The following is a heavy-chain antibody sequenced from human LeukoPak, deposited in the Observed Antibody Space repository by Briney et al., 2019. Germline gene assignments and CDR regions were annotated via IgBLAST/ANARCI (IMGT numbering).Heavy chain of an antibody. V-gene: IGHV3-9*01. CDR1: GFTFDDYA. CDR3: AKDGRYYGSGSYDY. CDR2: ISWNSGSI. J-gene: IGHJ4*02. Sequence: GGSLRLSCAASGFTFDDYAMHWVRQAPGKGLEWVSGISWNSGSIGYADSVKGRFTISRDNAKNSLYLQMNSLRAEDTALYYCAKDGRYYGSGSYDYWGQGTLVTVSS. D-gene: IGHD3-10*01.